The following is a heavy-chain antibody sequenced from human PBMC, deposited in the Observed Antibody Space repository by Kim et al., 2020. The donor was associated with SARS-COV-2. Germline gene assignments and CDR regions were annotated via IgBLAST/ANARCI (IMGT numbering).Heavy chain of an antibody. V-gene: IGHV4-31*02. J-gene: IGHJ5*02. Sequence: SSNPSLKRRVTISVNTAKNQFSLKLSSVTAANTAVYYCAREGITGTTLDPWGQGTLVTVSS. CDR3: AREGITGTTLDP. D-gene: IGHD1-7*01.